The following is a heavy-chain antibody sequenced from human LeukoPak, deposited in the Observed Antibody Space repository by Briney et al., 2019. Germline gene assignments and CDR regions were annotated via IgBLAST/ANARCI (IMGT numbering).Heavy chain of an antibody. D-gene: IGHD3-3*01. V-gene: IGHV4-59*12. J-gene: IGHJ5*02. CDR3: ARVAGGSIFGVVIQRGWFDP. CDR2: IYYSGST. CDR1: GGSISSCY. Sequence: PSEALSLTCTVSGGSISSCYWSWIRQPPGKGLEWIGYIYYSGSTNYNPSLKSRVTISIDTSKNQFSLKLSSVTAADTAVYYCARVAGGSIFGVVIQRGWFDPWGQGTLVTVSS.